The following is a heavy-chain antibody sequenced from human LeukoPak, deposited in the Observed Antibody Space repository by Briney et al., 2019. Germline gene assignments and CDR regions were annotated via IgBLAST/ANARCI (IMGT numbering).Heavy chain of an antibody. V-gene: IGHV3-23*01. D-gene: IGHD6-13*01. CDR2: ISGGGRFT. CDR1: GFTFSTSA. CDR3: VKEAARSPLAAASHWYFDL. Sequence: GGSLRLSCAASGFTFSTSAMTWVRQAPGKGLEWASGISGGGRFTTYANSVKGRFIISRDNSKNTLYLQMNSLRVEDTAVYFCVKEAARSPLAAASHWYFDLWGRGTMVTVSS. J-gene: IGHJ2*01.